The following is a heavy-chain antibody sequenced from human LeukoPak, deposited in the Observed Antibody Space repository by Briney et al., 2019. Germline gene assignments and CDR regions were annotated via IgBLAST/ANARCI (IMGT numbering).Heavy chain of an antibody. CDR2: ISSSGSTI. J-gene: IGHJ6*02. CDR1: GFTFSDYY. D-gene: IGHD2-15*01. Sequence: TGGSLRLSCAASGFTFSDYYMSWIRQAPGKGLEWVSYISSSGSTIYYADSVKGRFTISRDNAKNSLYLQMNSLRAEDTGVYYCARRAASSGGSWLLPYYYYYGMDVWGQGTTVTVSS. CDR3: ARRAASSGGSWLLPYYYYYGMDV. V-gene: IGHV3-11*01.